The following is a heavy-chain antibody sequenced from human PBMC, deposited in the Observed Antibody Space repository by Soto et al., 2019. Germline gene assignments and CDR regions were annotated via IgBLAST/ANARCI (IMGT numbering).Heavy chain of an antibody. CDR1: GYTFTGYY. V-gene: IGHV1-2*04. CDR3: ARDRVEMATIVYYYGMDV. D-gene: IGHD5-12*01. Sequence: ASVKVSCKASGYTFTGYYMHWVRQAPGPGLEWMGWINPNSGGTNYAQKFQGWVTMTRDTSISTAYMELSRLRSDDTAVYYCARDRVEMATIVYYYGMDVWGQGTTVTVSS. J-gene: IGHJ6*02. CDR2: INPNSGGT.